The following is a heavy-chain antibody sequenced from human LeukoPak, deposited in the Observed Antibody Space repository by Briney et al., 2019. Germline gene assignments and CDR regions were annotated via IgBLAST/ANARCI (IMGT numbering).Heavy chain of an antibody. J-gene: IGHJ4*02. Sequence: GGSLRLSCAASGFTFSSYSMNWVRQAPGKGLEWVSYISSRSSTIYYADSVKGRFTISRDNARNSLYLQMNSLRAEDTAVYYCARGNQWLAPDYWGQGTLVTVSS. V-gene: IGHV3-48*04. CDR1: GFTFSSYS. D-gene: IGHD6-19*01. CDR2: ISSRSSTI. CDR3: ARGNQWLAPDY.